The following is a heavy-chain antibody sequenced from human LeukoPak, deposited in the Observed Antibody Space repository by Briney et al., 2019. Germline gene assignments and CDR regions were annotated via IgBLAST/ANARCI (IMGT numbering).Heavy chain of an antibody. J-gene: IGHJ4*02. Sequence: LSLTCTVSGGSISSGGYYWSWVRQAPGKGLEWVSAISGSGGSTYYADSVKGRFTIPRDNSKNTLYLQMNSLRAEDTAVYYCAKGGIITMIVVVISTNYFDYWGQGTLVTVSS. D-gene: IGHD3-22*01. CDR3: AKGGIITMIVVVISTNYFDY. CDR2: ISGSGGST. V-gene: IGHV3-23*01. CDR1: GGSISSGGYY.